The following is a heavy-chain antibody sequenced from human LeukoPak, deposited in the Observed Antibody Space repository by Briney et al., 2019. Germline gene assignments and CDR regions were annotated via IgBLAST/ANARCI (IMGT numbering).Heavy chain of an antibody. CDR3: ARSGDYVASVARMEWGY. D-gene: IGHD4-17*01. V-gene: IGHV1-46*01. CDR2: INPSGGST. Sequence: ASVKVSCKASGYTFTSYYMHWVRQAPGQGLEWMGIINPSGGSTSYAQKFQGRVTMTRDMSTSTVYMELSSLRSEDTAVYYCARSGDYVASVARMEWGYWGQGTLVTVSS. J-gene: IGHJ4*02. CDR1: GYTFTSYY.